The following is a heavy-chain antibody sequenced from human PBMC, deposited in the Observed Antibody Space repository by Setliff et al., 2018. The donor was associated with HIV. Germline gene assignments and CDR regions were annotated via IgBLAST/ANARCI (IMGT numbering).Heavy chain of an antibody. Sequence: GGSLRLSCAVSGFTFSSYSMNWVRQAPGKGLEWVSSISSSSDYIYYADSVEGRFIISRDNAKNSLYLQMNSLRAEDTAVYYCARDFRIQLWLRSPFDYWGQGTLGTVSS. CDR2: ISSSSDYI. CDR1: GFTFSSYS. J-gene: IGHJ4*02. V-gene: IGHV3-21*01. CDR3: ARDFRIQLWLRSPFDY. D-gene: IGHD5-18*01.